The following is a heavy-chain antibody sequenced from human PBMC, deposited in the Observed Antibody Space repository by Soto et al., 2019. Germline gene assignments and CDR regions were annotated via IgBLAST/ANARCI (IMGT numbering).Heavy chain of an antibody. D-gene: IGHD4-17*01. CDR2: IYGIGGTT. J-gene: IGHJ4*02. Sequence: PGGSLRLSCAASGFTFSSYAMTWVRQAPGKGLEWVSTIYGIGGTTYYADSVKGRFTVSRDNSKNTLYLQMTSLRADDTAVYYCAKDAHSMTTVTSGGFLFDYWGQGTLVTVSS. CDR3: AKDAHSMTTVTSGGFLFDY. CDR1: GFTFSSYA. V-gene: IGHV3-23*01.